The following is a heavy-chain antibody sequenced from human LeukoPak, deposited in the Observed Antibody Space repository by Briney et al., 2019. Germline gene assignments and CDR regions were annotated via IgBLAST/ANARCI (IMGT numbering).Heavy chain of an antibody. V-gene: IGHV1-46*01. CDR1: GYTFTSYY. J-gene: IGHJ4*02. Sequence: ASVKVSCKASGYTFTSYYMHWVRQAPGQGLEWMGIINPSGGSTSYAQKFQGRVTMTRDTSTSTVYMELSSLRSEDTSVYYCARWRSIAARSHPHDYWGQGTLVTVSS. D-gene: IGHD6-6*01. CDR3: ARWRSIAARSHPHDY. CDR2: INPSGGST.